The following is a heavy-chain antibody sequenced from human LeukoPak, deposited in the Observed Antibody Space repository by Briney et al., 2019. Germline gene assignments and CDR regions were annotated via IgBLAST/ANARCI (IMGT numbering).Heavy chain of an antibody. CDR3: ARRLWFGAKRRRDNWFDP. CDR2: ISYDGSNK. CDR1: GFTFSSYA. D-gene: IGHD3-10*01. J-gene: IGHJ5*02. Sequence: GGSLRLSCAASGFTFSSYAMHWVRQAPGKGLEWVAVISYDGSNKYYADSVKGRFTISRDNSKNTLYLQMNSLRAEDTAVYYCARRLWFGAKRRRDNWFDPWGQGTLVTVSS. V-gene: IGHV3-30*04.